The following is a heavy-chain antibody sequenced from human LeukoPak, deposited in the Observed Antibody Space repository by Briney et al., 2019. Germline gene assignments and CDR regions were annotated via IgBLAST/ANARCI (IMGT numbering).Heavy chain of an antibody. D-gene: IGHD3-3*01. CDR1: GFTFSSYG. V-gene: IGHV3-33*01. CDR3: ARGTYYDFWSGYSAASSFDY. Sequence: PGGSLRLSCAASGFTFSSYGMPWVRQAPGKGLEWVAVIWYDGSNKYYADSVKGRFTISRDNSKNTLYLQMNSLRAEDTAVYYCARGTYYDFWSGYSAASSFDYWGQGTLVTVSS. J-gene: IGHJ4*02. CDR2: IWYDGSNK.